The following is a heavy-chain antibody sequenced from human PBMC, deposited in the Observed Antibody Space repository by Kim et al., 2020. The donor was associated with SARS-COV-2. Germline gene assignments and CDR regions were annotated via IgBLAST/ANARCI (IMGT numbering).Heavy chain of an antibody. V-gene: IGHV3-11*04. Sequence: GWSLRLSCAASGFTFGDYYMTWIRQAPGKGLEWVSYISNSGSSTYDAESVKGRFTVSRDNAKNSLYLEMNSLRAEDTAVYHCARTMVGATFDCWGRGTVVTVSS. CDR2: ISNSGSST. CDR1: GFTFGDYY. CDR3: ARTMVGATFDC. J-gene: IGHJ4*02. D-gene: IGHD1-26*01.